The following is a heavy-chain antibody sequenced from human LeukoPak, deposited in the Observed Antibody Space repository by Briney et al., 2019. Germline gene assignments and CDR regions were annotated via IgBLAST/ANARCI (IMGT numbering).Heavy chain of an antibody. CDR2: ISSGGDDI. J-gene: IGHJ4*02. Sequence: PGGSLRLSCAASGFTFSSYSMNWVRQAPAKGLEWVSVISSGGDDIYYADSVKGRFTISRDNSKSTLYLQMNGLRAGDTAVYYCAKSSTPTSCRSLDYWGQGTLATVSS. CDR1: GFTFSSYS. D-gene: IGHD2-2*01. CDR3: AKSSTPTSCRSLDY. V-gene: IGHV3-23*01.